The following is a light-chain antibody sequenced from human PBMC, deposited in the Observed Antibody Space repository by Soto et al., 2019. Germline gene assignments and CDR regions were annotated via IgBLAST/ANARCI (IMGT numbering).Light chain of an antibody. CDR1: SSNIGAGYD. V-gene: IGLV1-40*01. CDR3: QSYDSSLDVV. Sequence: QSVLTQPPSVSGAPGQRVTISCTGSSSNIGAGYDVHWYQQLPGTAPKLLIYGNSNRPSGVPDRFSGYKSGTSASLAITGLQDEDEADYYCQSYDSSLDVVFGGGTKLTVL. CDR2: GNS. J-gene: IGLJ2*01.